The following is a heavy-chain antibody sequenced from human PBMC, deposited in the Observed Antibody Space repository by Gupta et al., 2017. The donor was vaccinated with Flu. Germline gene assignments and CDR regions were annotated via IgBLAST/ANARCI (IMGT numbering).Heavy chain of an antibody. CDR2: ISWNSGSI. CDR3: AKGPGYSSGWAGY. CDR1: GFTFDDYA. Sequence: EVQLVESGGGLVQPGRSLRLSCAASGFTFDDYAMHWVRQAPGKGLEWVSGISWNSGSIGYADSVKGRFTISRDNAKNSLYLQMNSLRAEDTALYYCAKGPGYSSGWAGYWGQGTLVTVSS. V-gene: IGHV3-9*01. J-gene: IGHJ4*02. D-gene: IGHD6-19*01.